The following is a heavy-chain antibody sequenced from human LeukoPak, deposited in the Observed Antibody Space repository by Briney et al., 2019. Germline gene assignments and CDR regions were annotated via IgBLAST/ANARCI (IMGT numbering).Heavy chain of an antibody. V-gene: IGHV3-30*04. CDR2: ISYDGSNK. D-gene: IGHD2-2*01. CDR3: ARGDLLGYCSTTACYASGKFDP. J-gene: IGHJ5*02. CDR1: GFTFSRYA. Sequence: PGGSLRLSCAASGFTFSRYAMHWVRQAPGKGLEWVALISYDGSNKQYADSVKGRFTISRDNSKDTLYLQMISLRAEDTAVYHCARGDLLGYCSTTACYASGKFDPWGQGTLVTVSS.